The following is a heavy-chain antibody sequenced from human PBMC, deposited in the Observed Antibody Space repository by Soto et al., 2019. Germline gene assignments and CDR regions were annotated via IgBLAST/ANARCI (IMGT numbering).Heavy chain of an antibody. CDR1: GFTSRGFW. CDR3: TRDQF. Sequence: EGQLVQSGGGLVQPGGSLRLSCVGSGFTSRGFWMGWVRQAPGKGLEWVANIKEDATQKNYEDSVRGRFTISRDTATISLYLQMNSLRAEDTAVYYCTRDQFWGQGTLVTVSS. J-gene: IGHJ4*02. V-gene: IGHV3-7*05. CDR2: IKEDATQK.